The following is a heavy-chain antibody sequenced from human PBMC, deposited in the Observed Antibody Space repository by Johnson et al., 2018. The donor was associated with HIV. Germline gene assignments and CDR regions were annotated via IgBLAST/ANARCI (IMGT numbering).Heavy chain of an antibody. J-gene: IGHJ3*01. Sequence: EVQLVESGGSMLRPGGSQRLSCAVSGFIFSNYWMTWVRQAPGKGLEWVANINQDGSEKYYAGSLNGRFTISRDNAKNSLYLQMDSLRAEDTAIYSCARDTPAWGLLPPIGAFDVWGQGTMVTVSS. D-gene: IGHD7-27*01. CDR3: ARDTPAWGLLPPIGAFDV. V-gene: IGHV3-7*05. CDR1: GFIFSNYW. CDR2: INQDGSEK.